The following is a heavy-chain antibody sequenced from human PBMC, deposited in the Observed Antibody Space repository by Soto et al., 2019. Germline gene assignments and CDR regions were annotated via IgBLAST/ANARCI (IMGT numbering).Heavy chain of an antibody. V-gene: IGHV3-21*01. CDR1: GFSLRDYS. CDR2: ISSSSSFI. CDR3: AGSSDDGRDN. Sequence: PGGSLRLSCAASGFSLRDYSLNWIRQGPGKGLEWVAPISSSSSFIHYAESMKGRFTISRDNAKNSLYLQMNSLSAEDTAVYYCAGSSDDGRDNWGQGTLVTVSS. J-gene: IGHJ4*02. D-gene: IGHD1-26*01.